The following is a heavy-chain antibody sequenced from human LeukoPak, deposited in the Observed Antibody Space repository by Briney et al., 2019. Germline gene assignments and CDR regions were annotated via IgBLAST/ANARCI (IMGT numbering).Heavy chain of an antibody. CDR2: IYNSGST. D-gene: IGHD3-22*01. J-gene: IGHJ4*02. Sequence: SETLSLTCTVSGYSISSGYFWGWIRQPPGRGLEWIGTIYNSGSTYYNASLESRVTISVDKSNNQFSLRLSSVTAADTAVYYCARMVYDTSGYYPSFDYWGQGTLVTVSS. CDR1: GYSISSGYF. V-gene: IGHV4-38-2*02. CDR3: ARMVYDTSGYYPSFDY.